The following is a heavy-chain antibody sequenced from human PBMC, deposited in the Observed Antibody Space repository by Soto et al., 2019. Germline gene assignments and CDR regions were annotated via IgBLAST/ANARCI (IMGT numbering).Heavy chain of an antibody. J-gene: IGHJ6*02. CDR2: IIPIFGTA. D-gene: IGHD3-3*01. V-gene: IGHV1-69*01. CDR3: AQGSILGAVGVVIANYYYYGMDV. CDR1: GGTFSSYA. Sequence: QVQLVQSGAEVKKPGSSVKVSCKASGGTFSSYAISWVRQAPGQGLEWMGGIIPIFGTANYAQKFQGRVTITADESTSTAYMELSSLRSEDTAVYYCAQGSILGAVGVVIANYYYYGMDVWGQGTTVTVSS.